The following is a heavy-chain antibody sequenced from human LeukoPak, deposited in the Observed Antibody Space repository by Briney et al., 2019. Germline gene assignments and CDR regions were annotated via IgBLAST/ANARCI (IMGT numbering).Heavy chain of an antibody. J-gene: IGHJ4*02. CDR3: ARVRGGGRATYFDY. CDR1: GGSIGSGGYY. D-gene: IGHD1-26*01. CDR2: IYYSGST. V-gene: IGHV4-31*03. Sequence: PQTLSLTCTVSGGSIGSGGYYWSWIRQHPGKGLEWIGYIYYSGSTYYNPSLKSRVTISVDTSKNQFSLKLSSVTAADTAVYYCARVRGGGRATYFDYWGQGTLVTVSS.